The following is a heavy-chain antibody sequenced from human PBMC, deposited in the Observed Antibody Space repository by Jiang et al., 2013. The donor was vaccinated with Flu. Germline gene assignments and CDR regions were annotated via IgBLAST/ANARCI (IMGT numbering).Heavy chain of an antibody. Sequence: GAEVKKSGSSVKVSCKASGGTFSSYAITWVRQAPGQGLEWMGGILPVLGAANYAQKFQARVTITADESTNTAYMDLSSLRSEDTALYYCARLEPCGGSCYYFKYWGQGTLVTVSS. J-gene: IGHJ4*02. CDR1: GGTFSSYA. CDR2: ILPVLGAA. D-gene: IGHD2-15*01. CDR3: ARLEPCGGSCYYFKY. V-gene: IGHV1-69*01.